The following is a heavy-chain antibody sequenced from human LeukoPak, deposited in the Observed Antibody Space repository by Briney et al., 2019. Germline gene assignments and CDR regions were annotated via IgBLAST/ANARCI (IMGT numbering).Heavy chain of an antibody. V-gene: IGHV3-23*01. CDR2: ISGSGGST. D-gene: IGHD3-22*01. CDR3: AKEFGYDSSGYPNDAFDI. Sequence: GGSLRLSCAASGFTFSSYGMSWVRQAPGKGLEWVSAISGSGGSTYYADSVKGRFTISRDNSKNTLYLQMNSLRAEDTAVYYCAKEFGYDSSGYPNDAFDIWGQGTMVTVSS. CDR1: GFTFSSYG. J-gene: IGHJ3*02.